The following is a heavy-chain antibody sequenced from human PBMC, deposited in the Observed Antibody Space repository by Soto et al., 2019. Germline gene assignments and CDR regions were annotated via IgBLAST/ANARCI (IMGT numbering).Heavy chain of an antibody. CDR2: ISGSGGSP. D-gene: IGHD6-13*01. CDR3: AKIPHSSSWYLDAFDI. Sequence: EVQLLESGGGLVQPGGSLRLSCAASGFTFSSYAMSWVRQAPGKGLEWVSAISGSGGSPYYADSFKGRLTISSDNSKITLSLQMNSLRAEDTAVYYCAKIPHSSSWYLDAFDIWGQGTMVTVSS. V-gene: IGHV3-23*01. J-gene: IGHJ3*02. CDR1: GFTFSSYA.